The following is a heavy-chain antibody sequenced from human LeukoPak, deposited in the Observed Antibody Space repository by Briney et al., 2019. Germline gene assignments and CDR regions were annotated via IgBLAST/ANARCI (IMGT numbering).Heavy chain of an antibody. V-gene: IGHV2-5*02. CDR3: AHKRFVAAAYAFDI. Sequence: SGPTLVKPTQTLTLTCTISGFSLSTSGVGVGWIRQPPGKALEWLALIYWDDGKHYTASLKSRLTLTKDTSKNQVVLTMTNMDPVDTATYYCAHKRFVAAAYAFDIWGQGTMVTVSS. CDR2: IYWDDGK. CDR1: GFSLSTSGVG. J-gene: IGHJ3*02. D-gene: IGHD2-21*01.